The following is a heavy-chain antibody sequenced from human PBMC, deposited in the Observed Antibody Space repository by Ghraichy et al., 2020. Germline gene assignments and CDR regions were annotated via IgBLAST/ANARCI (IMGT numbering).Heavy chain of an antibody. V-gene: IGHV3-73*01. CDR2: IRSKANGYAT. CDR3: ISAENSSRG. D-gene: IGHD6-13*01. Sequence: GGSLRLSCADSGFAFSSSTIHWVRQASGRGLEWVGRIRSKANGYATAFAASIKGRFTLSRDDSRNTAYLQMNSLKTEDTAVYYCISAENSSRGWGQGTLVTVSS. CDR1: GFAFSSST. J-gene: IGHJ4*02.